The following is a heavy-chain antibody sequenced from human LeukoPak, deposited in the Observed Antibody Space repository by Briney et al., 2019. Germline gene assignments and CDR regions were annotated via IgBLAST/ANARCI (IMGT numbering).Heavy chain of an antibody. CDR1: GGSISSYY. J-gene: IGHJ6*02. CDR2: IYSSGST. V-gene: IGHV4-59*01. CDR3: ARATECSSISCYSYYGLDV. Sequence: HPSETLSLTCTVSGGSISSYYWSWIRQPPGKGLEWIGYIYSSGSTNYNPSLTSRVTISVDTSKSQFSLELTSVTAADTAVYYCARATECSSISCYSYYGLDVWGRGTTVTVSS. D-gene: IGHD2-2*01.